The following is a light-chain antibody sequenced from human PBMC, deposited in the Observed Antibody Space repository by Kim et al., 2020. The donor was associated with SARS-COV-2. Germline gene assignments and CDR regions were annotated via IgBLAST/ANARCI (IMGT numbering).Light chain of an antibody. CDR1: SSDVGGYNY. CDR2: DVI. J-gene: IGLJ3*02. Sequence: GQSITISCTGTSSDVGGYNYFSWYQQHPGKAPKLMIYDVIKRPSGVSNRFSGSKSGNTASLTISGLQAEDEADYYCSSYTSSSTWVFGGGTQLTVL. V-gene: IGLV2-14*04. CDR3: SSYTSSSTWV.